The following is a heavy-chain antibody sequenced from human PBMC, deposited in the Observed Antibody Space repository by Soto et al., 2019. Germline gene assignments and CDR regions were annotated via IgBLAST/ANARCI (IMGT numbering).Heavy chain of an antibody. D-gene: IGHD4-17*01. CDR2: INSDGSST. CDR3: ARVHYGDYYYYYYMDV. Sequence: GGSLRLSCAASGFPFSSYWMHWVRQAPGKGLVWVSRINSDGSSTSYADSVKGRFTISRDNAKNTLYLQMNSLRAEDTAVYYCARVHYGDYYYYYYMDVWGKGTTVTVSS. J-gene: IGHJ6*03. V-gene: IGHV3-74*01. CDR1: GFPFSSYW.